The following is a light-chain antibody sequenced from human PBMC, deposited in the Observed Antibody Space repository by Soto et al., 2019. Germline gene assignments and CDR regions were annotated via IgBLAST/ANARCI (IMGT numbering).Light chain of an antibody. V-gene: IGKV3-20*01. CDR3: QQYGSSPHT. CDR1: QSVSSSY. Sequence: EIVLTQSPGTLSLSPGERATLSCRASQSVSSSYLAWYQHKPGQAPRLLIYGASSRATGIPDRVSGSVSGTDFTLTISRLEPEDFAVYYCQQYGSSPHTFGQGTKLEIK. CDR2: GAS. J-gene: IGKJ2*01.